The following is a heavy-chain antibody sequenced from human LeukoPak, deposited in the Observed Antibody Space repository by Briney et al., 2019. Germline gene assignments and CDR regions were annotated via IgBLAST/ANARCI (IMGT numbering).Heavy chain of an antibody. CDR2: ISAYNGNT. CDR3: ARGRYCSGGSCYWFDP. D-gene: IGHD2-15*01. V-gene: IGHV1-18*01. Sequence: ASVKVSCKASGYTFTSYGISWVRQAPGQGLEWMGWISAYNGNTNYAQKLQGRVTMTTDTSTSTTYMELRSLRSDDTAVYYCARGRYCSGGSCYWFDPWGQGTLVTVSS. CDR1: GYTFTSYG. J-gene: IGHJ5*02.